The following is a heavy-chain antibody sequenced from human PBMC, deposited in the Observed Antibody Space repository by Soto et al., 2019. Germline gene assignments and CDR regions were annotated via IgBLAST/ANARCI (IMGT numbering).Heavy chain of an antibody. CDR3: ARDYRSSWTSNFDY. V-gene: IGHV1-18*01. D-gene: IGHD6-13*01. J-gene: IGHJ4*02. Sequence: GASVKVSCKASGYTFTSNGISWVRQAPGQGLEWVGWISVYNGNTNYAQKFQGRVTMTTDTSTSTAYMELRSLRSDDTAIYYCARDYRSSWTSNFDYWGQGTLVTVSS. CDR1: GYTFTSNG. CDR2: ISVYNGNT.